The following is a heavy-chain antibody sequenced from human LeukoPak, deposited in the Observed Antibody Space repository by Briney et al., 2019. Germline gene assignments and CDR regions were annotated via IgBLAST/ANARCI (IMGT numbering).Heavy chain of an antibody. J-gene: IGHJ6*03. V-gene: IGHV3-49*04. CDR2: IRSEAYGGTT. D-gene: IGHD5-18*01. CDR1: GFTFDDYA. Sequence: GGSLRLSCTASGFTFDDYAMNWVRQAPGKGLEWVGFIRSEAYGGTTEYAASVKGRFTISRDDSKSIAYLQMNSLKTEDTAVYYCTRLALDTAMLPFYYYLDVWGKGTTVTISS. CDR3: TRLALDTAMLPFYYYLDV.